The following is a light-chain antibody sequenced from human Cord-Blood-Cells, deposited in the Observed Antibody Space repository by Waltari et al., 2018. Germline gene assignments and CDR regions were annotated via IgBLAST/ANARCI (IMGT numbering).Light chain of an antibody. V-gene: IGLV3-25*03. CDR3: QSADSSGTWV. Sequence: SYELTQPPPVSVSPGQTARITCSGDALPKQYAYWYQQKPGQAPVLVIYKDSGRPSGFPGRFSGSSSGTTVTLTISGVQSEDEADYYCQSADSSGTWVFGGGTKLTVL. CDR1: ALPKQY. J-gene: IGLJ3*02. CDR2: KDS.